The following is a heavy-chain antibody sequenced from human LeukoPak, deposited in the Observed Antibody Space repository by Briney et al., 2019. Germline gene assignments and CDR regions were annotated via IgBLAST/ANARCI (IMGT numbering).Heavy chain of an antibody. Sequence: GGTLRLSCAASGFTFSNYGMSWVRQAPGKGLEWVANIKQDGSEKYYVDSVKGRFTISRDNAKNSLYLQMNSLRAEDTAVYYCTTPLGYCSGGSCYSAYWGQGTLVTVSS. CDR1: GFTFSNYG. D-gene: IGHD2-15*01. V-gene: IGHV3-7*01. J-gene: IGHJ4*02. CDR3: TTPLGYCSGGSCYSAY. CDR2: IKQDGSEK.